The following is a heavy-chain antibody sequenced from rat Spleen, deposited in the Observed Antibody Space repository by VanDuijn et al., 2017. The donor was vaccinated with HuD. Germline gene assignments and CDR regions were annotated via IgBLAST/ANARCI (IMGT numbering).Heavy chain of an antibody. CDR3: ASAYNNEDYFDY. CDR1: GFTFNDYW. D-gene: IGHD1-10*01. J-gene: IGHJ2*01. CDR2: ISYDGSST. Sequence: EVQLVESGGGLVQPGRSLKLSCVASGFTFNDYWMTWIRQAPGKGLEWVATISYDGSSTYYRDSVKGRFTISRDNAKSTLYLQMDSLRSEDTATYYCASAYNNEDYFDYWGQGVMVTVSS. V-gene: IGHV5-31*01.